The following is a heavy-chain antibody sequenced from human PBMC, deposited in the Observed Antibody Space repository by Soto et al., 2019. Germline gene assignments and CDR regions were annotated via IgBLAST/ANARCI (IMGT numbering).Heavy chain of an antibody. J-gene: IGHJ5*02. CDR1: GGSISSGGYY. CDR3: ARYSGYGSSGP. Sequence: PSETLSLTCTVSGGSISSGGYYWSWIRHHPGKGLEWIGYIYYSGSTYYNPSLKSRVTISVDTSKNQFSLKLSSVTAADTAVYYCARYSGYGSSGPWGQGTLVTVSS. CDR2: IYYSGST. V-gene: IGHV4-31*03. D-gene: IGHD5-12*01.